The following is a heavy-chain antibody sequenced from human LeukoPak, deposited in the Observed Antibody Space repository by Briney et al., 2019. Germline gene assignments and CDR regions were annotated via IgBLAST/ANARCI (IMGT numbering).Heavy chain of an antibody. V-gene: IGHV3-30-3*01. CDR3: ASAYYDILTGYYHEFDY. J-gene: IGHJ4*02. D-gene: IGHD3-9*01. CDR2: ISYDGSNK. CDR1: GFTFSNYV. Sequence: GGSLRLSCAASGFTFSNYVMHWVRQAPGKGLEWAAVISYDGSNKYYADSVKGRFTISRDNSKNTLYLQMNSLRAEDTAVYYCASAYYDILTGYYHEFDYWGQGTLVTVSS.